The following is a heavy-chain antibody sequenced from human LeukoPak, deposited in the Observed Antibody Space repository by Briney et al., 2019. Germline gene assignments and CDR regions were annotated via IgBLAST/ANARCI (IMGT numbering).Heavy chain of an antibody. V-gene: IGHV3-69-1*01. Sequence: GGSLRLSCATSGFSLSTAKIKCVRQAPGKGLEWAESFSRNGITNYADSVKGPFTITRDNARNSLDLQMNSLGAEDTAIYFCERDRAVVVRFATPSPRANDGMDVWGQGTTVTVSS. CDR3: ERDRAVVVRFATPSPRANDGMDV. CDR2: FSRNGIT. D-gene: IGHD2-15*01. J-gene: IGHJ6*02. CDR1: GFSLSTAK.